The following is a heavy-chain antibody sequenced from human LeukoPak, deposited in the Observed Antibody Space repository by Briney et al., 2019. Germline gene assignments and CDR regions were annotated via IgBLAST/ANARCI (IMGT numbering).Heavy chain of an antibody. CDR1: GYTFTGYY. CDR3: ARTYCSSTSCLPYNWFDP. D-gene: IGHD2-2*01. J-gene: IGHJ5*02. V-gene: IGHV1-2*02. Sequence: ASVKVSCKASGYTFTGYYMHWVRQAPGQGLEWMGWINPNSGGTNYAQKFQGRVTMTRDTSISTAYMELSRLRSDDTAVYYCARTYCSSTSCLPYNWFDPWGQGTLVTVSS. CDR2: INPNSGGT.